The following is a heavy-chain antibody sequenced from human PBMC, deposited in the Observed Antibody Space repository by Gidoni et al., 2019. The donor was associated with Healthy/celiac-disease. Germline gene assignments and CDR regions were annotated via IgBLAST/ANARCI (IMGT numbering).Heavy chain of an antibody. Sequence: QLQLQESGPGLVKPSETLSLTCTVSGGSISSSRYYWGWIRQPPGKGLEWIGRIYYSGSTYYNPSLQSRVTISVDTSKNQFSLKLSSVTAADTAVYYCASPSSSSWYEERTFVTRFDYWGQGTLVTVSS. D-gene: IGHD6-13*01. J-gene: IGHJ4*02. CDR3: ASPSSSSWYEERTFVTRFDY. V-gene: IGHV4-39*01. CDR2: IYYSGST. CDR1: GGSISSSRYY.